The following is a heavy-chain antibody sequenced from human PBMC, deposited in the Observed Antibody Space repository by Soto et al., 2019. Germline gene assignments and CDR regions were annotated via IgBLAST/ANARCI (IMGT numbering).Heavy chain of an antibody. V-gene: IGHV3-23*01. CDR2: LSRGGGTT. CDR3: AKDGQFRTDGFDV. D-gene: IGHD1-1*01. Sequence: EAQLLESGGDWAQPGGSLRLSCAASGFTFSSHGTSWVRQVPGKGLEWIAGLSRGGGTTYYADSVKGRFTISRDNSKNILDLIMNSLKVEDTALYYCAKDGQFRTDGFDVWGQGTMVTVSS. CDR1: GFTFSSHG. J-gene: IGHJ3*01.